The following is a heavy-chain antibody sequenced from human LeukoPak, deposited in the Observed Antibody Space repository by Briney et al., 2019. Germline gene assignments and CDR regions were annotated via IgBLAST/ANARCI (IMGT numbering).Heavy chain of an antibody. J-gene: IGHJ4*02. Sequence: SETLSLTCAVYGGSFSGYYWSWIRQPPGKGLEWIGEINHSGSTNYNPSLKCRVTISVDTSKNQFSLKLSSVTAADTAVYYCARQIAASTLYYFDHWGQGAVVTVSS. D-gene: IGHD6-6*01. CDR1: GGSFSGYY. V-gene: IGHV4-34*01. CDR2: INHSGST. CDR3: ARQIAASTLYYFDH.